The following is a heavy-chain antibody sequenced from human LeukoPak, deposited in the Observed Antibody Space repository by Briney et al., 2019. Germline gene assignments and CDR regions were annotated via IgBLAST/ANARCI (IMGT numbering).Heavy chain of an antibody. CDR1: GGSISGTNW. CDR3: SRESGPFCPFGY. J-gene: IGHJ4*02. CDR2: ISLAGQT. D-gene: IGHD1-26*01. V-gene: IGHV4-4*02. Sequence: VQPSGTLSLTCCVSGGSISGTNWWSCVRQPPGQRLEWVGEISLAGQTNYNPPLNSRVTMSLDKSSNQLSLHLTSVTAADTATHYCSRESGPFCPFGYWGQGTLVIVSS.